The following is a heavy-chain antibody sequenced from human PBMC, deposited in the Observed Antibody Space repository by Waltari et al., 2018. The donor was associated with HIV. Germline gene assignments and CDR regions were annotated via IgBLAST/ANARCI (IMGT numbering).Heavy chain of an antibody. J-gene: IGHJ4*02. V-gene: IGHV1-2*02. D-gene: IGHD3-22*01. CDR1: GYTFTGYY. CDR2: INPNSGGT. CDR3: AREGDYYDSSGYYPGY. Sequence: QVQLVQSGAEVKKPGASVKVSCKASGYTFTGYYMHWVRQAPGQELEWMGWINPNSGGTNYAQKFQGRVTMTRDTSISTAYMELSRLRSDDTAVYYCAREGDYYDSSGYYPGYWGQGTLVTVSS.